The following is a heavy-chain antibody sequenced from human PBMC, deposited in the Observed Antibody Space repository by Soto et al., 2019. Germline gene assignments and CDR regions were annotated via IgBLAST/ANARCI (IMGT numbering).Heavy chain of an antibody. CDR3: AKDQGGYSNYQGD. J-gene: IGHJ4*02. CDR2: ISYDGSNK. D-gene: IGHD4-4*01. CDR1: GFTFSSYG. Sequence: QVQLVESGGGVVQPGRSLRLSCAASGFTFSSYGMHWVRQAPGKGLEWVAVISYDGSNKYYADSVKGRFTISRDNSKNTLYLQMNSLRAEDTAVYYCAKDQGGYSNYQGDWGQGTLVTVSS. V-gene: IGHV3-30*18.